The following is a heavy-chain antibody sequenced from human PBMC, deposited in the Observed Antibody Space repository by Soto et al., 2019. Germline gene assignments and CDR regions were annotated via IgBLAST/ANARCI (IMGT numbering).Heavy chain of an antibody. J-gene: IGHJ3*02. V-gene: IGHV3-48*02. CDR3: ARDYFGGVVWFGELLCAFDI. CDR2: ISSSSSTI. D-gene: IGHD3-10*01. CDR1: GFTFSSYS. Sequence: GSLRLSCAASGFTFSSYSMNWVRQAKGKGLEWVSYISSSSSTIYYADSVKGRFTISRDNAKNSLYLQMNSLRDEDTAVYYCARDYFGGVVWFGELLCAFDIWGQGTMVTVS.